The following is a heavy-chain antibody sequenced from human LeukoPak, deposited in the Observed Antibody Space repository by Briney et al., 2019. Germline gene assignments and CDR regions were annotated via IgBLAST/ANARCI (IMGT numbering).Heavy chain of an antibody. Sequence: GASVTVSFKSSAYTFTFYYMHWVRQAPGPAQERMGWINPDSGGTNYAQKFQGRVTMTRDTSISTAYMEVSRLRSDDTAVYYCAREGSGWYGNFDYWGQGTLVTVSS. CDR1: AYTFTFYY. CDR3: AREGSGWYGNFDY. V-gene: IGHV1-2*02. D-gene: IGHD6-19*01. CDR2: INPDSGGT. J-gene: IGHJ4*02.